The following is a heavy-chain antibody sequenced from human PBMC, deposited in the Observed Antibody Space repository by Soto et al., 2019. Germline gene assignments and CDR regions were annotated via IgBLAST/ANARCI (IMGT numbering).Heavy chain of an antibody. D-gene: IGHD3-10*01. Sequence: EAQLVEPGGGLVQPGRSLRLSCVASGFTFDDYAIHWVRQAPGKGLEWVSGISWNGAATGYADSVKGRFTISRDNAKNSLYLQMSSLRTEDTAIYYCANLPLYGSGFDCWGQGTLVTVS. CDR3: ANLPLYGSGFDC. J-gene: IGHJ4*02. CDR1: GFTFDDYA. V-gene: IGHV3-9*01. CDR2: ISWNGAAT.